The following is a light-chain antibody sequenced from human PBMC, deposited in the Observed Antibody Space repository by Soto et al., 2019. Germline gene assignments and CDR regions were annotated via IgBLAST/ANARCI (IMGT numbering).Light chain of an antibody. CDR2: NSS. Sequence: EIVMTQSPPTLPVSPGERASLSCRASQSVDNSVAWYQQKPGQGPTLLIFNSSARASGVPTRFSGSGSGLDFFLTISSLQSEDSALYFCQQYRKWWSFGQGTKVQI. CDR1: QSVDNS. J-gene: IGKJ1*01. V-gene: IGKV3-15*01. CDR3: QQYRKWWS.